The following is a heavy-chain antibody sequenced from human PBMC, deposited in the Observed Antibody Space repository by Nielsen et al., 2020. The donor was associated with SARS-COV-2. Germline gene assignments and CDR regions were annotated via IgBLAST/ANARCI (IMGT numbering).Heavy chain of an antibody. D-gene: IGHD3-22*01. Sequence: ASVKVSRKASGYTFTSYAMHWVRQAPGQRLEWMGWINAGNGNTKYSQKFQGRVTITRDTSASTAYMELSSLRSEDTAVYYCARDRSGYYSDYFDYWGQGTLVTVSS. CDR2: INAGNGNT. V-gene: IGHV1-3*01. CDR3: ARDRSGYYSDYFDY. J-gene: IGHJ4*02. CDR1: GYTFTSYA.